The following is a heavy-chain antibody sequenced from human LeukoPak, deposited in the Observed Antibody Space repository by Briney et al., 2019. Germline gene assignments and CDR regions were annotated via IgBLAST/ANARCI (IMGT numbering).Heavy chain of an antibody. CDR1: GFTFSGYE. CDR2: ISTSGSTI. CDR3: ARDPSGSYFDY. Sequence: GGSLRLSCAASGFTFSGYEMNWVRQAQGKGLEGVSYISTSGSTIYYADSVKGRFTISRDNAKNSLYLQMNSLRAEDTAVYYCARDPSGSYFDYWGQGTLVTVSS. J-gene: IGHJ4*02. V-gene: IGHV3-48*03. D-gene: IGHD2-15*01.